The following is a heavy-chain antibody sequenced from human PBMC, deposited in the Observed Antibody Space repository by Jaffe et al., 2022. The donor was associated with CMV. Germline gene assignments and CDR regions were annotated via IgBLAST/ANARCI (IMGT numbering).Heavy chain of an antibody. CDR2: ISWNSATI. D-gene: IGHD4-4*01. V-gene: IGHV3-9*01. J-gene: IGHJ6*02. CDR3: AKETYSNSVRDSFYYGLDV. CDR1: GFFFEDYG. Sequence: EVHLVESGGGLVQPGRSLRLSCAVSGFFFEDYGMHWVRQAPGKGLEWVSSISWNSATIGYADSVKGRFTISRDNAEKSLYLQMNSLRPEDTALYYCAKETYSNSVRDSFYYGLDVWGQGTTVTVTS.